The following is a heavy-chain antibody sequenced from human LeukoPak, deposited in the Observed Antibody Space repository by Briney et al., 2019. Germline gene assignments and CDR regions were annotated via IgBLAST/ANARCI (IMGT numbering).Heavy chain of an antibody. CDR2: INHSGST. CDR3: ARGRSRDWFDP. D-gene: IGHD3-10*01. Sequence: SETLSLTCAVYGGSFSGYYWSWIRQPPGKGLEWIGEINHSGSTNYNPSLKSRVTISVDTSKNRFSLKLSSVTAADTAVYYCARGRSRDWFDPWGQGTLVTVSS. CDR1: GGSFSGYY. J-gene: IGHJ5*02. V-gene: IGHV4-34*01.